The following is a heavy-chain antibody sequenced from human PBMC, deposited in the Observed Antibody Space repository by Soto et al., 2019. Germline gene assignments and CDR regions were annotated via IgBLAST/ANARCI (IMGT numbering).Heavy chain of an antibody. J-gene: IGHJ3*02. CDR2: IYYSGST. V-gene: IGHV4-31*03. D-gene: IGHD6-13*01. Sequence: SETLSLTCTVSGGSISSGGYYWSWIRQHPGKGMEWIGYIYYSGSTYYNPSLKSRVTISVDTSKNQFSLKLSSVTAADTAVYYCARDNIGSSWLSHDAFDIWGQGTMVTVSS. CDR1: GGSISSGGYY. CDR3: ARDNIGSSWLSHDAFDI.